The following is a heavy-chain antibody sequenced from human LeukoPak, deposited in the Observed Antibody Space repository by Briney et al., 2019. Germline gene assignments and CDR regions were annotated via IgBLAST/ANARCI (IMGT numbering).Heavy chain of an antibody. D-gene: IGHD2-2*01. CDR3: ARDRLILSCSSTSCQVYYYYGMDV. V-gene: IGHV3-53*01. J-gene: IGHJ6*02. CDR2: IYSGGGT. CDR1: GFTVSSNY. Sequence: GGSLRLSCAASGFTVSSNYMSWVRQAPGKGLEWVSVIYSGGGTYYADSVKGRFTISRDNSKNTLYLQMNSLRAEDTAVYYCARDRLILSCSSTSCQVYYYYGMDVWGQGTTVTVSS.